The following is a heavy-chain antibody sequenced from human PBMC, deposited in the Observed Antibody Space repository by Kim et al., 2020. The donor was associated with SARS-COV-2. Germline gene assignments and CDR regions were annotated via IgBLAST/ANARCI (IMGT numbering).Heavy chain of an antibody. D-gene: IGHD5-18*01. CDR2: MNPNSGNT. CDR3: ARGRDGSYGYGVTFYYYYYGMDV. Sequence: ASVKVSCKASGYTFTSYDINWVRQATGQGLEWMGWMNPNSGNTGYAQKFQGRVTMTRNTSISTAYMELSSLRSEDTAVYYCARGRDGSYGYGVTFYYYYYGMDVWGQGTTVTVSS. J-gene: IGHJ6*02. V-gene: IGHV1-8*01. CDR1: GYTFTSYD.